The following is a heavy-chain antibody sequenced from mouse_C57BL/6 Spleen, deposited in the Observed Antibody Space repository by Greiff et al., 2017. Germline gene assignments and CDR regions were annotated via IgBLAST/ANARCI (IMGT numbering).Heavy chain of an antibody. J-gene: IGHJ3*01. CDR1: GFTFSSYG. CDR2: ISSGGSYT. D-gene: IGHD1-1*01. Sequence: EVKVVESGGDLVKPGGSLKLSCAASGFTFSSYGMSWVRQTPDKRLEWVATISSGGSYTYYPDSVKGRFTISRDNAKNTLYLQMSSLKSEDTAMYYCASPYYYGSPSFAYWGQGTLVTVSA. CDR3: ASPYYYGSPSFAY. V-gene: IGHV5-6*01.